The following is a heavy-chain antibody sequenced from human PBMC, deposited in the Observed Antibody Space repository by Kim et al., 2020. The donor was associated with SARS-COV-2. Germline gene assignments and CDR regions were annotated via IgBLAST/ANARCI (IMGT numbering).Heavy chain of an antibody. Sequence: GGSLRLSCAASGFTFRTYAMSWVRQAPGKGLEWVSLIDGSGSITYYVDSVKGRFTISRDNSKDILYLQMNSLRAEDTARYFCTRGTVSAWYDFWGQGTLV. V-gene: IGHV3-23*05. D-gene: IGHD2-2*01. CDR3: TRGTVSAWYDF. J-gene: IGHJ5*01. CDR2: IDGSGSIT. CDR1: GFTFRTYA.